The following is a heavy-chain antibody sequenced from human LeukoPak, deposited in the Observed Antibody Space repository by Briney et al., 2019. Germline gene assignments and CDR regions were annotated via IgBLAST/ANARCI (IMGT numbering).Heavy chain of an antibody. Sequence: GESLKISCVASGLSISGQWMNWVRQAPGQGLEWVANIKHDGSEEHYVDSVKGRFTISRDDGRNSVSLQMNSVRAEDTAVYYCASPGGYDFWSGPFDYWGQGTLVTVSS. D-gene: IGHD3-3*01. J-gene: IGHJ4*02. CDR1: GLSISGQW. CDR2: IKHDGSEE. CDR3: ASPGGYDFWSGPFDY. V-gene: IGHV3-7*01.